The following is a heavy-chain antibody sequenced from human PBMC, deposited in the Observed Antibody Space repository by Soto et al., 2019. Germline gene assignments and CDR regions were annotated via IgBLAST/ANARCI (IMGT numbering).Heavy chain of an antibody. J-gene: IGHJ2*01. D-gene: IGHD2-15*01. CDR1: GFTFSSYG. Sequence: QVQLVESGGGVVQPGRSLRLSCAASGFTFSSYGMHWVRQAPGKGLEWVAVIWYDGSNKYYADSVKGRFTISRDNSKNTLYLQMNSLRAEDTAVYYCARDPVVAAYWYFDLWGRGTLVTVSS. V-gene: IGHV3-33*01. CDR2: IWYDGSNK. CDR3: ARDPVVAAYWYFDL.